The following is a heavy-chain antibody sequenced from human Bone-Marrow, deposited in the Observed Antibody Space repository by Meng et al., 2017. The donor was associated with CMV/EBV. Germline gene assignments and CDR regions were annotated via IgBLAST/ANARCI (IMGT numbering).Heavy chain of an antibody. CDR3: ARGYCSGGGCYGYYYGMDV. J-gene: IGHJ6*02. D-gene: IGHD2-15*01. CDR1: GGTFSSYA. CDR2: IIPIFGTA. V-gene: IGHV1-69*05. Sequence: SVKVSCKASGGTFSSYAISWVRQAPGQGLEWMGGIIPIFGTANYAQKFQGRVTITTDESTSTAYMELSSLRSEDTAVYYCARGYCSGGGCYGYYYGMDVWGQGTTVTVSS.